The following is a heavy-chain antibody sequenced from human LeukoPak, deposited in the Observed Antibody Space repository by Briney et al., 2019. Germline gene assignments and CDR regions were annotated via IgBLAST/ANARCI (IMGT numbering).Heavy chain of an antibody. CDR3: ARGGAGAMDY. Sequence: PGGSLRLSCAASGFTFSSYAMHWVRQAPGKGLEWVAVISYDGSNKYYADSVKGRFTISRDNSKNTLYLQMNSLRAEDTAVYYCARGGAGAMDYWGQGTLVTVS. D-gene: IGHD1-26*01. CDR2: ISYDGSNK. V-gene: IGHV3-30-3*01. J-gene: IGHJ4*02. CDR1: GFTFSSYA.